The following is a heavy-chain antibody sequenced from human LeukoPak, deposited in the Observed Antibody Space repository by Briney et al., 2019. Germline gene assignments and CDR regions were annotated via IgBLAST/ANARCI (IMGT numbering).Heavy chain of an antibody. D-gene: IGHD2/OR15-2a*01. CDR3: ATNLIGAGKYSQQ. CDR1: GLRFSDYY. J-gene: IGHJ1*01. Sequence: GGSLRLSCAASGLRFSDYYVSWIRQAPGKGLQWVSYISSGGDIMHYADSVKGRFTSSRDNAKNSGYLEMNSLGAEDTAVYYCATNLIGAGKYSQQWGKGTLVTVSS. V-gene: IGHV3-11*01. CDR2: ISSGGDIM.